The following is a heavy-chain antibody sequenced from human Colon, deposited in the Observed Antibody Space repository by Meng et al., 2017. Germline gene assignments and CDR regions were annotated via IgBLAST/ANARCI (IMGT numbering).Heavy chain of an antibody. J-gene: IGHJ4*02. Sequence: GESLKISCAASGFTFSSYEMNWVRQAPGKGLEWVSYISSSGRTIYYADSVKGRFTISRDNAKNSLYLQMNSLRAKDTAVYYCARGAPRPVTKVRGVITRGFQHFDYWGQGTLVTVSS. CDR1: GFTFSSYE. D-gene: IGHD3-10*01. V-gene: IGHV3-48*03. CDR2: ISSSGRTI. CDR3: ARGAPRPVTKVRGVITRGFQHFDY.